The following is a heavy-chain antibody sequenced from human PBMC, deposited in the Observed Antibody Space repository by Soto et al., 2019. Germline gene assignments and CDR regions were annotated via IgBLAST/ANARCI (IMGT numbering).Heavy chain of an antibody. V-gene: IGHV1-3*01. J-gene: IGHJ4*02. D-gene: IGHD6-19*01. CDR1: GATATSTPARYA. CDR2: INAGTGTT. Sequence: QGHLVQSGAEVKKPGASVKISCKASGATATSTPARYAIHWVRQAPGQRLEWMGWINAGTGTTRYSQKFQGRVTIAWDTSASTAYMELSSLRSEDTAVYFCARDPYSGWCPFDFWGQGTLVSVSS. CDR3: ARDPYSGWCPFDF.